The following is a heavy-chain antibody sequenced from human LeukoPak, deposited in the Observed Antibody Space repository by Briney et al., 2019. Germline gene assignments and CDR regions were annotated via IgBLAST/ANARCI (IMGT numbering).Heavy chain of an antibody. CDR1: GYTFTSYG. Sequence: GASVKVSCKASGYTFTSYGISWVRQAPGQGLEWMGWISAYNGNTNYAQKLQGRVTMTTDTSTSTAYMELRSLRSDDTAVYYCARVVIREPPVYYYYGMDVWGQGTTVTVSS. V-gene: IGHV1-18*01. J-gene: IGHJ6*02. CDR2: ISAYNGNT. D-gene: IGHD3-22*01. CDR3: ARVVIREPPVYYYYGMDV.